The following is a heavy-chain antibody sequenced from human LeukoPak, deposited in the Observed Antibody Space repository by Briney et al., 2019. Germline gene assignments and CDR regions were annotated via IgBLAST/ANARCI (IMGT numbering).Heavy chain of an antibody. CDR3: ARDHITGPWFDP. Sequence: PSETLSLTCTGSGGSISSYYWSCIRQPPGKGLEWSGYIYYSGSTNYNPSLKSRATISVDTSRNQYSLKLSSVTAADTAVYYCARDHITGPWFDPWGQGTLVTVSS. D-gene: IGHD1-14*01. CDR1: GGSISSYY. J-gene: IGHJ5*02. V-gene: IGHV4-59*12. CDR2: IYYSGST.